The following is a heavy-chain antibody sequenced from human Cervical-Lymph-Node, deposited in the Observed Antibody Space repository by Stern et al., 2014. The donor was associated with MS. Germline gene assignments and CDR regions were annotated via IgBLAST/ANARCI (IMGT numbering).Heavy chain of an antibody. CDR3: AKHACTGAACPFDL. J-gene: IGHJ4*02. CDR2: VYYSGAT. CDR1: GDSISSYTHY. Sequence: QVQLQQSGPGLVKPSETLSLTCAVSGDSISSYTHYWAWIRQPPGKGLEWIGSVYYSGATYYNPSLKSPVPIPGDTSKNPFPRGLNSVTAADTAVYYCAKHACTGAACPFDLWGQGTLVTVSS. V-gene: IGHV4-39*01. D-gene: IGHD2-8*02.